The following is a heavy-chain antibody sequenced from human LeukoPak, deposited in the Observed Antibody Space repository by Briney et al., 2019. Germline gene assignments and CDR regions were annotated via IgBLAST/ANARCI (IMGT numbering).Heavy chain of an antibody. J-gene: IGHJ5*02. D-gene: IGHD3-9*01. Sequence: ASVKASCKASGYTFTSYAMNWVRQAPGQGLEWMGWINTNTGNPTYAQGFTGRFVFSLDTSVSTAYLQISSLKAEDTAVYYCARHHLQQPIFVWFDPWGQGTLVTVSS. CDR1: GYTFTSYA. CDR3: ARHHLQQPIFVWFDP. CDR2: INTNTGNP. V-gene: IGHV7-4-1*02.